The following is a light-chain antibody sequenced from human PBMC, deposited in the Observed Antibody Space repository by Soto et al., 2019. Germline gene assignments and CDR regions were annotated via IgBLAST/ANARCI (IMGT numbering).Light chain of an antibody. CDR3: QQYNDWPQT. CDR2: GAS. CDR1: QSVSTN. V-gene: IGKV3-15*01. J-gene: IGKJ1*01. Sequence: EIVMTQSPGTLSLSPGERATLSCRASQSVSTNLAWYQQIPGQAPRLLIYGASTRATGIPARFSGSGSGTEFTLAISSLQSADFAVYYCQQYNDWPQTFGLEPEVDIK.